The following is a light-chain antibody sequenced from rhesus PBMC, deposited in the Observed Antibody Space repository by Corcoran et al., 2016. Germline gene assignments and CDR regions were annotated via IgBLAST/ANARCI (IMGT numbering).Light chain of an antibody. V-gene: IGKV7-13*01. Sequence: DIVLTQSPASLAVSPGQRATITCRASESLSVFGISLFHWYQQKPGQPPTLLLSQASTKDTGVPASFSGSGSGTDFTLTINPVEADDAADYYCLQSKNSPWTFGQGTNVEIK. CDR2: QAS. CDR1: ESLSVFGISL. CDR3: LQSKNSPWT. J-gene: IGKJ1*01.